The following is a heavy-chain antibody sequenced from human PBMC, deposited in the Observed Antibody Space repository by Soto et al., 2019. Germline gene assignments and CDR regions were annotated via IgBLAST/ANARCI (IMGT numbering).Heavy chain of an antibody. D-gene: IGHD3-22*01. J-gene: IGHJ5*02. CDR2: FDPEDGET. V-gene: IGHV1-24*01. CDR3: ATFSGGSGYYYVSWFDP. Sequence: AAAKVRCKGCGYGLADLSMHWLQQAPRKGLEWMGGFDPEDGETIYAQKFQGRVTMTEDTSTDTAYMELSSLRSEDTAVYYCATFSGGSGYYYVSWFDPWGQGTLVTVSS. CDR1: GYGLADLS.